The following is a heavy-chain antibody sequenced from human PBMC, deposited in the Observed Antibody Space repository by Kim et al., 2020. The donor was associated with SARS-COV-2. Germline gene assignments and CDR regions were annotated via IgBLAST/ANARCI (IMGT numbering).Heavy chain of an antibody. CDR2: IRSKANSYAT. V-gene: IGHV3-73*01. D-gene: IGHD1-26*01. CDR1: GFTFSGSA. Sequence: GGSLRLSCAASGFTFSGSAMHWVRQASGKGLEWVGRIRSKANSYATAYAASVKGRFTISRDDSKNTAYLQMNSLKTEDTAVYYCTRREGRGYYYYGMDVWGQGTTVTVSS. J-gene: IGHJ6*02. CDR3: TRREGRGYYYYGMDV.